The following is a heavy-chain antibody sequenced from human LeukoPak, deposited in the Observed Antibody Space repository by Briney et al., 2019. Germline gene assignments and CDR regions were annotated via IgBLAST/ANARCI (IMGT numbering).Heavy chain of an antibody. Sequence: SETLSLTCAVSGVSISNYCWSWIRQPPGKGLEWIGYTYYSGSTHYNPSLKGRVTISVDTSKNQFSLKLTSVTAADTAVYYCARHVGGIGCSSDFCSLFDSWGQGTLVSVSS. D-gene: IGHD2-2*01. CDR2: TYYSGST. CDR3: ARHVGGIGCSSDFCSLFDS. J-gene: IGHJ4*02. CDR1: GVSISNYC. V-gene: IGHV4-59*08.